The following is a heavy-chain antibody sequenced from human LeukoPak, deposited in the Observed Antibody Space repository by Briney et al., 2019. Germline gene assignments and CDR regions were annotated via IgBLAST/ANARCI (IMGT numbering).Heavy chain of an antibody. J-gene: IGHJ4*02. CDR2: IIPIFGTA. D-gene: IGHD5-18*01. V-gene: IGHV1-69*05. Sequence: GASVKVSCKASGGTFSSYAISWVRQAPGQGLEWMGRIIPIFGTANYAQKFQGRVTITTDESTSTAYMELSSLRSEDTAVYYCARDSYSYGYFDYWGQGTLVTVSS. CDR1: GGTFSSYA. CDR3: ARDSYSYGYFDY.